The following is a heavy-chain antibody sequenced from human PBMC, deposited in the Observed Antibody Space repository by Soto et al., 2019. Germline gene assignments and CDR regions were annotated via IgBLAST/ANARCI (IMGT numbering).Heavy chain of an antibody. V-gene: IGHV3-23*01. D-gene: IGHD3-3*01. J-gene: IGHJ4*02. CDR1: GFTFSSNA. CDR3: AKNLDASVSYAY. Sequence: EVQLLESGGGLVQPGGSLRLSCAASGFTFSSNAMTWVRQAPGKGLEWLSAISGSGGSIYYADSVRGRFTISRDNSKNTLFLQMNSLRAEDTAVYYCAKNLDASVSYAYWGQGTLVTVSS. CDR2: ISGSGGSI.